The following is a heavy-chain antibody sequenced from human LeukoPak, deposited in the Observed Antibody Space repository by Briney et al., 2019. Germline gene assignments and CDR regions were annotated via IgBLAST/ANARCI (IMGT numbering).Heavy chain of an antibody. CDR3: ARHQTYCSSTSCYDDWFDP. CDR1: GGSFSGYY. D-gene: IGHD2-2*01. J-gene: IGHJ5*02. CDR2: INHSGST. Sequence: SETLSLTCAVYGGSFSGYYWSWIRQPPGKGLEWIGEINHSGSTNYNPSLKSRVTISVDTSKNQFSLKLSSVTAADTAVYYCARHQTYCSSTSCYDDWFDPWGQGTLVTVSS. V-gene: IGHV4-34*01.